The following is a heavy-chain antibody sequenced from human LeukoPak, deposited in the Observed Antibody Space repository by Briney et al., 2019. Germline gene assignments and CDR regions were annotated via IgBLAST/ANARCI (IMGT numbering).Heavy chain of an antibody. CDR2: ISVTGGST. Sequence: GRCLRPLRALSESSFSSSAMSSVRQHPGRWLESVSSISVTGGSTHYADSVKGRFTISRAKTKSTLYLQMNSLRAEQTIIDHCEKAGRGYWELVYFDYWGERTLVTVSS. D-gene: IGHD1-26*01. CDR1: ESSFSSSA. CDR3: EKAGRGYWELVYFDY. J-gene: IGHJ4*02. V-gene: IGHV3-23*01.